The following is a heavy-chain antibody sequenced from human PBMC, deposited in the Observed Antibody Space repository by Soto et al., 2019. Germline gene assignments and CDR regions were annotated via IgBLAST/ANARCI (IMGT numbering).Heavy chain of an antibody. Sequence: GGSLRLSCAASGFTFSRFELHWVRPAPGKGLEWISYISGSGSAAYYASSVEGRFTISRDNANNSVYLQMDILRAEDTALYYCTRAAWFPYFSFYWGQGALVTVSS. J-gene: IGHJ4*02. V-gene: IGHV3-48*03. CDR1: GFTFSRFE. D-gene: IGHD3-10*01. CDR3: TRAAWFPYFSFY. CDR2: ISGSGSAA.